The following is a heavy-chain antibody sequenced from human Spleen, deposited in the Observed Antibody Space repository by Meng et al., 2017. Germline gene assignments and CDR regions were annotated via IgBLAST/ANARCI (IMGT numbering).Heavy chain of an antibody. CDR1: GGSISSRNW. CDR2: MYHSGTT. J-gene: IGHJ4*02. CDR3: ASSMTTVTAEIDY. Sequence: QVQLQESGPGLVKPSGTLSLTCAVSGGSISSRNWWNWVRQPPGKGLEWIGEMYHSGTTSYNPSLKSRSTISVDKSKNQFSLKLSSVTAADTAVYYCASSMTTVTAEIDYWGQGTLVTVSS. D-gene: IGHD4-17*01. V-gene: IGHV4-4*02.